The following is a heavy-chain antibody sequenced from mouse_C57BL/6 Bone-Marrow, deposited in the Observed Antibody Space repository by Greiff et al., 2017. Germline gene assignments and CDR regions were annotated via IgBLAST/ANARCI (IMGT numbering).Heavy chain of an antibody. V-gene: IGHV1-81*01. CDR1: GYTFTSYG. Sequence: VQLQQSGAELARPGASVKLSCKASGYTFTSYGISWVKQRTGQGLEWIGEIYPSSGNTYYNEKFKGKATLTADKASSTAYMELRSLTSEDSAVYFCARSDYVNPYAMDYWGQGTAVTVSA. D-gene: IGHD2-1*01. CDR3: ARSDYVNPYAMDY. CDR2: IYPSSGNT. J-gene: IGHJ4*01.